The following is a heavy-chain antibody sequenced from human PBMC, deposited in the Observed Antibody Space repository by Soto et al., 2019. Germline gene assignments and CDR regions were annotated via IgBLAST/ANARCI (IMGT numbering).Heavy chain of an antibody. CDR2: ISHDGGDK. V-gene: IGHV3-30*04. CDR3: ATALKNNCGSGSGYVGVPPY. CDR1: GFSFSSYT. J-gene: IGHJ4*02. D-gene: IGHD2-2*01. Sequence: GGALRLSCTASGFSFSSYTMHWFRQTPGKGLERVAVISHDGGDKYYADSVKRRFTISRDNSKNTLYLQMNSLRAEDTALYYCATALKNNCGSGSGYVGVPPYRARGTLVTVSS.